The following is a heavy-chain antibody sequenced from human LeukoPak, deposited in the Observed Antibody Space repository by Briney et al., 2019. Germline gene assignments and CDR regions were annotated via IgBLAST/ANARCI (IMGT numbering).Heavy chain of an antibody. CDR2: IYYSGST. Sequence: GTLSLTCTVSGGSISSSSYYWGWIRQPPGKGLEWMGSIYYSGSTYYNPSLKSRVTISVDTSKNQFSLKLSSVTAADTAVYYCARDGRRDWKYYFDYWGQGSLVTVSS. J-gene: IGHJ4*02. CDR3: ARDGRRDWKYYFDY. V-gene: IGHV4-39*07. CDR1: GGSISSSSYY. D-gene: IGHD1-1*01.